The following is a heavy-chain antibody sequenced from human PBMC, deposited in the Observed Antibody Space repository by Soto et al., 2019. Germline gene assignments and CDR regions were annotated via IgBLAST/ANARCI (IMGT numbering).Heavy chain of an antibody. J-gene: IGHJ4*02. CDR2: IYSSGST. Sequence: SETLSLTCTVSGGSFNPNYWSCIRQHPEKGLEWIGYIYSSGSTYYNPTLKSRDTISVDTSKNQFSLKLSSVTAAYPAVYYCASTTIFGMGPGYWGQEKLVPV. D-gene: IGHD3-3*01. CDR3: ASTTIFGMGPGY. V-gene: IGHV4-59*06. CDR1: GGSFNPNY.